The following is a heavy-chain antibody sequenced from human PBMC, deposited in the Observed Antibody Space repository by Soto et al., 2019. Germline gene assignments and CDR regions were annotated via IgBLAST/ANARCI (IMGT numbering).Heavy chain of an antibody. J-gene: IGHJ6*02. CDR3: ARGQDIVVVPAPSFYAYGMDV. V-gene: IGHV1-18*01. Sequence: ASVKVSCKASGYTFTSYGISWVRQAPGQGLEWMGWISAYNGNTNYAQKLQGRVTMTTDTSTSTAYMELRSLRSDDTAVYYCARGQDIVVVPAPSFYAYGMDVWGQGTTVTVSS. CDR2: ISAYNGNT. CDR1: GYTFTSYG. D-gene: IGHD2-2*01.